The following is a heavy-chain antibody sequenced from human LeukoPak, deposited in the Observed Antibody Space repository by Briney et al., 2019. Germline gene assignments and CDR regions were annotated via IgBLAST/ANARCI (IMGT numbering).Heavy chain of an antibody. CDR1: GFTFSSYW. V-gene: IGHV3-7*01. Sequence: GGSLRLSCAASGFTFSSYWMSWVRQAPGKGLEWVANIKQDGSEKYYVDSVKGRFTISRDNAKNSLYLQMNSLRAEDTAVYYCARRGGYARDGYIYRDNFDYWGQGTLVTVSS. CDR2: IKQDGSEK. J-gene: IGHJ4*02. D-gene: IGHD5-24*01. CDR3: ARRGGYARDGYIYRDNFDY.